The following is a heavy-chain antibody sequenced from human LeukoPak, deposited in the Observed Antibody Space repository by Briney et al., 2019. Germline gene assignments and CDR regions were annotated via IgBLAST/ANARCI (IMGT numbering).Heavy chain of an antibody. V-gene: IGHV3-48*02. CDR3: ARASGYPNYYFDS. CDR1: GFTFSVHS. J-gene: IGHJ4*02. Sequence: GGSLRLSCAASGFTFSVHSIDWVRQAPGKGLEWVSHISSGSSAIHYADSVKGRFTISRDNAKYSVFLQMDSLRDEDTAVYYCARASGYPNYYFDSWGQGNLVTVSS. CDR2: ISSGSSAI. D-gene: IGHD3-22*01.